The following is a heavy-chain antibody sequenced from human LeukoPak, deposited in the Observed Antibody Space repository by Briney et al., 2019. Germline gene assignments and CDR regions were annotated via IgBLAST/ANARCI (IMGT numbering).Heavy chain of an antibody. V-gene: IGHV3-9*01. J-gene: IGHJ4*02. D-gene: IGHD6-19*01. Sequence: PGRSLRLSCAASGFTFDDYAMHWVRQAPGKGLEWVSGISWNSGSIGYADSVKGRFTISRDNAKNSLYLQMNSLRAEDTALYYCAKDHGEAVAGTFVYWGQGTLVTVSS. CDR1: GFTFDDYA. CDR3: AKDHGEAVAGTFVY. CDR2: ISWNSGSI.